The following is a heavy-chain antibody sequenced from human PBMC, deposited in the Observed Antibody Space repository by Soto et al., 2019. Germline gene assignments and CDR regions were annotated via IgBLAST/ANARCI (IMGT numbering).Heavy chain of an antibody. CDR2: IYYSGST. CDR1: GGSISSGGYY. D-gene: IGHD4-17*01. Sequence: QVQLQESGPGLVKPSQTLSLTCTVSGGSISSGGYYWGWIRQHPGKGLEWIGYIYYSGSTYYNPSLKSRVTISVDTSKNQFSLKLSSVTAADTAVYYCARVVGHDYGDYKPDYWGQGTLVTVSS. V-gene: IGHV4-31*03. CDR3: ARVVGHDYGDYKPDY. J-gene: IGHJ4*02.